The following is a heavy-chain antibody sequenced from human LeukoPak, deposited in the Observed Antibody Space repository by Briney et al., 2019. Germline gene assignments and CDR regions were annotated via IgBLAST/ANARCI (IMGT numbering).Heavy chain of an antibody. D-gene: IGHD5-12*01. CDR2: INSNGDDI. CDR1: GFTFSTYA. CDR3: AKGGYWSSDY. V-gene: IGHV3-23*01. J-gene: IGHJ4*02. Sequence: GGSLRLSCAASGFTFSTYAMTWVRQAPGKGLEWVSGINSNGDDIYYADTVKGRFTISRDNAKNSLYLQMDSLTVEDTAVYYCAKGGYWSSDYWGQGALVTVSS.